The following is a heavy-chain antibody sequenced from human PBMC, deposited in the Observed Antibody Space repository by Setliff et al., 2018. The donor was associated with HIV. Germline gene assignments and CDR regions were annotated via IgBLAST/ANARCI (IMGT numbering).Heavy chain of an antibody. CDR2: VYHTGST. J-gene: IGHJ4*02. V-gene: IGHV4-38-2*02. CDR3: ASSPAWRSDFGLHTFDY. D-gene: IGHD2-2*01. Sequence: SETLSLTCTVSGYSISSRYYWGWIRQHPGKGLEWIGSVYHTGSTYYNPSLKSRVTMSADTSKNQFSLKLSSVTAADTAVYYCASSPAWRSDFGLHTFDYWGQGTLVTVSS. CDR1: GYSISSRYY.